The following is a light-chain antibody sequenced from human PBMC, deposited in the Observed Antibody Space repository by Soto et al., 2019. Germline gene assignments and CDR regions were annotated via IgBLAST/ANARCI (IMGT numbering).Light chain of an antibody. Sequence: QSALTQPASLSGSPGKSITISCTGTSSDFGGYNYVSWYQQHPGKAPKLMIYDVSNRPSGVSNRFSGSKSGNTASLTISGLQAEDEADYYCSSYTSSSTLEVFGTGTKVTVL. CDR2: DVS. CDR1: SSDFGGYNY. V-gene: IGLV2-14*01. J-gene: IGLJ1*01. CDR3: SSYTSSSTLEV.